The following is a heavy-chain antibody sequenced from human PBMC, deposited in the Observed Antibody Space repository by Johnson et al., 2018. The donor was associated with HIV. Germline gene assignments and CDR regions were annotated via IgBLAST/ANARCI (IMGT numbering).Heavy chain of an antibody. CDR2: ISGSGGST. CDR3: AKADHSSGWYLAFDI. D-gene: IGHD6-19*01. CDR1: GFTFSSYA. V-gene: IGHV3-23*04. Sequence: VQLVESGGGVVRPGGSLRLSCAASGFTFSSYAMSWVRQAPGKGLEWVSAISGSGGSTYYADSVKGRFTISRDNSKDTLYLQMNSLRAEDTAVYYCAKADHSSGWYLAFDIWGQGTMVTVSS. J-gene: IGHJ3*02.